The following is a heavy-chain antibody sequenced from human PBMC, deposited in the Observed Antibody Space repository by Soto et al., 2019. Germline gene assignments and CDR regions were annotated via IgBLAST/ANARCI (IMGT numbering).Heavy chain of an antibody. V-gene: IGHV4-4*02. CDR3: VRDEAHYDILTGSSLGRAFDI. D-gene: IGHD3-9*01. J-gene: IGHJ3*02. Sequence: QVQLQESGPSLVKPSGTLSLTCVITNASISSSNWWSWVRQAPGKGLEWIGEIYHTGRTNYAPSLKSRVTMSIDKSNNRFSLRLTSLTAADTAVYYCVRDEAHYDILTGSSLGRAFDIWGQGTMFTVSS. CDR1: NASISSSNW. CDR2: IYHTGRT.